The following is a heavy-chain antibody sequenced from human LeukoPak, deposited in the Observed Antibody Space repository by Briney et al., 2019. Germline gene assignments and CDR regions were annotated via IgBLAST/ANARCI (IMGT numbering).Heavy chain of an antibody. CDR2: ISSTTSYT. D-gene: IGHD3-10*01. J-gene: IGHJ4*02. CDR1: GFTFSDYY. CDR3: ARSSYTSGSSYFDY. V-gene: IGHV3-11*03. Sequence: GGSLILSCAASGFTFSDYYMSWIRQAPGKGLEWLSYISSTTSYTDYADSVKGRFTISRDNAKNSLYLQMNSLRAEDTAVYYCARSSYTSGSSYFDYWGQGTQVTVSA.